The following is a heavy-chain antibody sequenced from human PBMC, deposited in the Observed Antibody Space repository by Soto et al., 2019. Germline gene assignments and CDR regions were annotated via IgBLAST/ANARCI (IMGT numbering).Heavy chain of an antibody. CDR1: GYTFTHYF. V-gene: IGHV1-2*02. D-gene: IGHD3-10*01. CDR2: INPKSGDT. CDR3: ARVPGHKNSRGDF. J-gene: IGHJ4*02. Sequence: QVRLVQSGPEVRRPGASVTVSCNASGYTFTHYFIHWVRRAPGQGLEWMGYINPKSGDTHYSQTFLGRVSMTVDTSTDTASVGLSSLKSDDTAVYFCARVPGHKNSRGDFWGQGTPITVSS.